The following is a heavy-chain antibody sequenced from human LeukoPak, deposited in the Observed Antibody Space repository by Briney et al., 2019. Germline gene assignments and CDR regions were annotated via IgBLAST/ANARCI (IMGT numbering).Heavy chain of an antibody. CDR1: GGSISSSSYY. CDR2: IYYSGST. J-gene: IGHJ4*02. Sequence: SETLSLTCTVSGGSISSSSYYWSWIRQPPGKGLEWIGNIYYSGSTNYNPSLKSRVTISVDTSKNQFSLKLSSVTAADTAVYYCARRDDSSGYHKIFDYWGPGTLVTVSS. V-gene: IGHV4-61*05. D-gene: IGHD3-22*01. CDR3: ARRDDSSGYHKIFDY.